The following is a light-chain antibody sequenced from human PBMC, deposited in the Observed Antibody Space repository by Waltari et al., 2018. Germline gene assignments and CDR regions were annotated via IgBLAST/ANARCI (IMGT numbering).Light chain of an antibody. CDR1: SRDIGKFNY. CDR2: EAP. Sequence: QSALTQPPSASGSPGQSVTISCSGSSRDIGKFNYVSWYHHYPGRAPKPLTYEAPARPSGVPHRFSGSKSGNTASLTVAGLQAEDEADYYCTSYAGNNMAVFGSGTKVTVL. J-gene: IGLJ1*01. CDR3: TSYAGNNMAV. V-gene: IGLV2-8*01.